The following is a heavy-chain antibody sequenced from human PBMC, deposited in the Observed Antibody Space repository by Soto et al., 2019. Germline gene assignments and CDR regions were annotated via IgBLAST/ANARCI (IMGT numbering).Heavy chain of an antibody. Sequence: EVQLVESGGGLVKPGGSLRLSCAASGFTFSNAWMKWVRQAPGKGLEWVGRIKSKTDGGTTDYAAPVKGRFTISRDDSKNTLYLQMNSLKTEDTAVYYCTTWIHYDSSGYYQYWGQGTLVTVSS. CDR2: IKSKTDGGTT. D-gene: IGHD3-22*01. CDR1: GFTFSNAW. V-gene: IGHV3-15*07. J-gene: IGHJ4*02. CDR3: TTWIHYDSSGYYQY.